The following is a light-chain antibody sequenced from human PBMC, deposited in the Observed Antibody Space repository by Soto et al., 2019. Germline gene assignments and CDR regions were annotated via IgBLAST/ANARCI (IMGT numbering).Light chain of an antibody. V-gene: IGKV3-11*01. CDR2: DAS. CDR3: QQRSNWYT. Sequence: EIVLTQSPATLSLSPGERVTLSCRASQSVSNYLAWYQQKPGQAPRLLIYDASNRATGIPARFSGSGSGTDFTLTISSLVPEDFAVYYCQQRSNWYTFGQGTKLEIK. J-gene: IGKJ2*01. CDR1: QSVSNY.